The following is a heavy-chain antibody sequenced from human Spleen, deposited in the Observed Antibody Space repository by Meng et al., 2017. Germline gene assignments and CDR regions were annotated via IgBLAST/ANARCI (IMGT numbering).Heavy chain of an antibody. D-gene: IGHD2-2*01. V-gene: IGHV4-4*03. Sequence: VRPTEPGRGLVMPPGTLSFTCPASGASSNRNNWWSGVRQPPGKGLEWVGEIFRSGRTNYNPSLKSRVTISVDKSKNQFSLKLSSVTAADTAVYYCARWVSRGTSWFDPWGQGTLVTVSS. CDR1: GASSNRNNW. J-gene: IGHJ5*02. CDR3: ARWVSRGTSWFDP. CDR2: IFRSGRT.